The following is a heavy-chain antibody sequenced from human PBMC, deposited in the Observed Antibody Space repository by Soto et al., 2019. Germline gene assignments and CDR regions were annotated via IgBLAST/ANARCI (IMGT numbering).Heavy chain of an antibody. CDR1: GFTFSSYT. J-gene: IGHJ4*02. D-gene: IGHD6-19*01. CDR3: AREWSLSVAALGY. Sequence: QVELVESGGGVVQPGRSLRLSCAASGFTFSSYTMYWVRRAPGKGPEWVAGLSNNGINTDYADSVKGRFTISRDNSKNTLYLQMSSLRAEDTAVYYCAREWSLSVAALGYWGQGTLVTVSS. CDR2: LSNNGINT. V-gene: IGHV3-30-3*01.